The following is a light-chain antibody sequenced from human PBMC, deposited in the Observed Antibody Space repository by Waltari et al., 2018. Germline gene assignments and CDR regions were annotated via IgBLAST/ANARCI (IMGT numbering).Light chain of an antibody. V-gene: IGKV1-5*03. Sequence: DIQMTQSPSTLSASVGDSVTNTCRASQSIDTWLAWYQQKPGKAPKHLIYRASSLQSGVPSGFSGSGSGTEFTLTISSLQPDDFATYYCQQYYNYPRTFGQGTKVEIK. CDR2: RAS. J-gene: IGKJ1*01. CDR1: QSIDTW. CDR3: QQYYNYPRT.